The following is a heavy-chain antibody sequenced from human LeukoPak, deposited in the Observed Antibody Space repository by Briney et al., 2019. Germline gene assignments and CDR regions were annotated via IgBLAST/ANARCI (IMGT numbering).Heavy chain of an antibody. CDR3: ARTAADAPSDAFDI. CDR1: GYNFPIYW. V-gene: IGHV5-51*01. J-gene: IGHJ3*02. CDR2: IYPDDSNT. Sequence: GESLKISCQGSGYNFPIYWIGWVRQMPGQGLEWMGIIYPDDSNTIYGPSLQGQVTISADKSINTAYLQWSSLKASDTAMYYCARTAADAPSDAFDIWGQGTMVTVSS. D-gene: IGHD6-13*01.